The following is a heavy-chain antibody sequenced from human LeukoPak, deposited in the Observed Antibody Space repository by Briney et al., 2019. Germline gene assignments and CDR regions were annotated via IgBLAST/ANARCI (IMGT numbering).Heavy chain of an antibody. J-gene: IGHJ5*02. V-gene: IGHV1-18*01. CDR1: GYSFTTYG. CDR3: ARDMIAARPNWFDP. D-gene: IGHD6-6*01. Sequence: ASVKVSCKASGYSFTTYGISWVRQAPGQGLEWMGWISAYNGNTSYAQKLQGRVTMTTDTSTSTAYMELRSLRYDDTAVYYCARDMIAARPNWFDPWGQGTLVTVSS. CDR2: ISAYNGNT.